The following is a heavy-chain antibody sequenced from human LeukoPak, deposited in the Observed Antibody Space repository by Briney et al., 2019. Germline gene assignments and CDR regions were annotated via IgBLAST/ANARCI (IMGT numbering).Heavy chain of an antibody. D-gene: IGHD6-19*01. J-gene: IGHJ4*02. CDR3: AKDPIAVAGNFDY. V-gene: IGHV3-23*01. CDR2: ISGSGGST. CDR1: GFTFSSYE. Sequence: GGSLRLSCAASGFTFSSYEMNWVRQAPGKGLEWVSAISGSGGSTYYADSVKGRFTISRDNSKNTLYLQMNSLRAEDTAVYYCAKDPIAVAGNFDYWGQGTLVTVSS.